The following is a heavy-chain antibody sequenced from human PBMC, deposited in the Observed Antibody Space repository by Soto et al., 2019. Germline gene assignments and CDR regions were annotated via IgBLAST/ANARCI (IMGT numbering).Heavy chain of an antibody. CDR3: VSDSDSGGYIGY. CDR2: IHYRGST. D-gene: IGHD3-22*01. V-gene: IGHV4-30-4*01. CDR1: GGSIRTAAYY. Sequence: QVQLHESGPGLVRPSQTLSLTCTVSGGSIRTAAYYWSSIRQPPGKGLEWIGYIHYRGSTYYNPSLESRVAISMDTSKNQFSLNLTSVTAADTAVYFCVSDSDSGGYIGYWGQGTVVTVSS. J-gene: IGHJ4*02.